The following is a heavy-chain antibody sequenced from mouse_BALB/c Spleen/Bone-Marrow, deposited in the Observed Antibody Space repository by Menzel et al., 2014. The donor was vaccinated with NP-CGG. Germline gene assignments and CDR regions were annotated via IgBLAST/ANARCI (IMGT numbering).Heavy chain of an antibody. D-gene: IGHD2-14*01. J-gene: IGHJ4*01. CDR3: TRREYYRYDRAMDY. Sequence: VQLQQSGAELVKPGASVKLSCKASGYTFTSYYMYWVKQRPGQGLEWIGEINPGNGGTNFNEKFKSKATLTVDKPSSTAYVQLSSLTSEDSAVYYCTRREYYRYDRAMDYWGQGTSVTVSS. CDR1: GYTFTSYY. V-gene: IGHV1S81*02. CDR2: INPGNGGT.